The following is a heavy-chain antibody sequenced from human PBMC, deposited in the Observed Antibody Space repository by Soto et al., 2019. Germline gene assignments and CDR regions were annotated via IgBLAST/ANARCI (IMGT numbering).Heavy chain of an antibody. Sequence: SETLSLTCTVSGGSISSGVYCWAGIRQPPGKGLEWIGYFSNSGRTYYSPSLKSRVTISVDTSKNQFSLELTSVTAADTAVYYCARESGAELYYFDYWGLGTLVTVSS. J-gene: IGHJ4*02. V-gene: IGHV4-30-4*01. CDR1: GGSISSGVYC. CDR2: FSNSGRT. D-gene: IGHD6-25*01. CDR3: ARESGAELYYFDY.